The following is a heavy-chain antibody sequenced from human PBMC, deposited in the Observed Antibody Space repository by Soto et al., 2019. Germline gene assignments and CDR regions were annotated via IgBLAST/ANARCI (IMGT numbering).Heavy chain of an antibody. CDR2: IIPISGTA. D-gene: IGHD2-2*01. CDR3: ARSQGSSTSLEIYYSYYYGMDV. CDR1: GGTFSSYA. Sequence: QVQLVQSGAEVKKPGSSVKVSCKASGGTFSSYAISWVRQAPGQWLEWMVGIIPISGTANYAQKFQGRVTITADESTSTAYMELSSLRSEDTAVYYCARSQGSSTSLEIYYSYYYGMDVWGQGTTVTVSS. J-gene: IGHJ6*02. V-gene: IGHV1-69*01.